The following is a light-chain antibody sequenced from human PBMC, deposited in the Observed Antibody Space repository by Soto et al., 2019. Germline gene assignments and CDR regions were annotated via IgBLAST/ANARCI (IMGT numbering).Light chain of an antibody. CDR2: GAS. V-gene: IGKV3-20*01. J-gene: IGKJ3*01. CDR1: QSVSSNY. CDR3: QQYGTSALFT. Sequence: EIVLTQSPGTLSLSPGERATLSCRASQSVSSNYLAWYQQKPGQAPRLLINGASCRATGIPDRFSASGSGTDFTLTISRLEPEDFAVYYCQQYGTSALFTFGPGTKVDIK.